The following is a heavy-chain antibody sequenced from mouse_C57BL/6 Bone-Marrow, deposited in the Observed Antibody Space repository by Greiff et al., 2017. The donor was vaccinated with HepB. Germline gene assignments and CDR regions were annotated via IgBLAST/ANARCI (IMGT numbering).Heavy chain of an antibody. CDR3: NPTSWFAY. Sequence: EVQLQQSGAELVRPGASVKLSCTASGFNIKDDYMHWVKQRPEQGLEWIGWIDPENGDTEYASKFQGKATITADTSSNTAYLQLSSLTSEDTAVYYCNPTSWFAYWGQGTLVTVSA. V-gene: IGHV14-4*01. CDR1: GFNIKDDY. J-gene: IGHJ3*01. CDR2: IDPENGDT.